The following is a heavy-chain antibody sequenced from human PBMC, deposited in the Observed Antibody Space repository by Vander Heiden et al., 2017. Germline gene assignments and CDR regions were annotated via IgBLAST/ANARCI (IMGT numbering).Heavy chain of an antibody. D-gene: IGHD3-3*01. CDR3: ARIEVVVWSGYAHGMDV. J-gene: IGHJ6*02. CDR1: GFQLSNARMG. Sequence: QVTLKESGPVQVKPTETLTLTCTASGFQLSNARMGVSWIRQPSGKAREWLPHCFSNDENSSRTSLTSRLPISKYTSKSQVVLTMTNMAPVDTATYYCARIEVVVWSGYAHGMDVWCQGPTVTVSS. CDR2: CFSNDEN. V-gene: IGHV2-26*01.